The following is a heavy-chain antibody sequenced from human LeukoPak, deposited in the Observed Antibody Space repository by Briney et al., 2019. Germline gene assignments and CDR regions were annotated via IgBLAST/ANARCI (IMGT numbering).Heavy chain of an antibody. Sequence: SETLSLTCTVSAGSINTNSYYWAWIRQPPGKRLEWLGTISNSGKTYYNPSLQSRVTISLDTTKNQFSLNLSYVTATDTSVYYCTRNSGTSSLDYWGRGTLVTVSS. D-gene: IGHD2-21*01. V-gene: IGHV4-39*01. CDR2: ISNSGKT. CDR3: TRNSGTSSLDY. J-gene: IGHJ4*02. CDR1: AGSINTNSYY.